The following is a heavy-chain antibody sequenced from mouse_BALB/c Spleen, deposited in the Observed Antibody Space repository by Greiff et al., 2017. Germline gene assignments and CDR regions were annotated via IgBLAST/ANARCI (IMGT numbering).Heavy chain of an antibody. CDR2: IRSKSNNYAT. J-gene: IGHJ1*01. CDR1: GFTFNTYA. D-gene: IGHD2-14*01. CDR3: VSYRYDVGYFDV. Sequence: QLVESGGGLVQPKGSLKLSCAASGFTFNTYAMNWVRQAPGKGLEWVARIRSKSNNYATYYADSVKDRFTISRDDSQSMLYLQMNNLKTEDTAMYYCVSYRYDVGYFDVWGAGTTVTVSS. V-gene: IGHV10-1*02.